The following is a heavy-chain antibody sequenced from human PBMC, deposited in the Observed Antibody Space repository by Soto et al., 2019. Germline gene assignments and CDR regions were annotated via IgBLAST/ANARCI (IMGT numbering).Heavy chain of an antibody. D-gene: IGHD2-15*01. V-gene: IGHV4-30-4*01. CDR2: IYKSATT. Sequence: SEPLSLTCAVSGDSISTVDDFWACVLQPRGQALEYIGYIYKSATTYYNPSFESRVAISLDTSKSQFSLNVTSLTAADTAVYFCARGRYCLTGRCFPNWFDSWGQGTLVTVSS. CDR1: GDSISTVDDF. CDR3: ARGRYCLTGRCFPNWFDS. J-gene: IGHJ5*01.